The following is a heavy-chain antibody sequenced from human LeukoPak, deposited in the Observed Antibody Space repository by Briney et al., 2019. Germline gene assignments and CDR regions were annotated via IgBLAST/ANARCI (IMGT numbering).Heavy chain of an antibody. J-gene: IGHJ3*02. CDR2: IYASGST. CDR3: ARPHGGSGSFVAFDI. V-gene: IGHV4-61*02. CDR1: GGSISSGSYY. D-gene: IGHD3-10*01. Sequence: SETLSLTCTVSGGSISSGSYYWSWIRQPAGKGLEWIGRIYASGSTNYNPSLKSRVTISVDTSKNQFSLKLSSVTAADTAVYYCARPHGGSGSFVAFDIWGQGTMVTVSS.